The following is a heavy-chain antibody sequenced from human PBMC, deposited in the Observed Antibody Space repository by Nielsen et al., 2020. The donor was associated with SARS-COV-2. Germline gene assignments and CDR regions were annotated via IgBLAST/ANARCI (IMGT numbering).Heavy chain of an antibody. CDR2: ISGSGGST. V-gene: IGHV3-23*01. J-gene: IGHJ6*02. D-gene: IGHD3-9*01. CDR3: AREFGEYYDILTGYNDGMDV. CDR1: GFTFSSYA. Sequence: GGSLRLSCAASGFTFSSYAMSWVRQAPGKGLEWVSAISGSGGSTYYADSVKGRFTISRDNSKNTLYLQMNSLRAEDTAVYYCAREFGEYYDILTGYNDGMDVWGQGTTVTVSS.